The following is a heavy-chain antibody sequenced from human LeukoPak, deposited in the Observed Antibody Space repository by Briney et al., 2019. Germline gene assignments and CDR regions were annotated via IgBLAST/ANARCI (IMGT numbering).Heavy chain of an antibody. CDR1: GFTSSSYG. J-gene: IGHJ4*02. CDR2: ISYDGSNK. Sequence: GGSLRLSCAASGFTSSSYGMHWVRQAPGKGLEWVAVISYDGSNKYYADSVKGRFTISRDNSKNTLYLQMNSLRAEDTAVYYCARGWRFRGVPFDYWGQGTLVTVSS. D-gene: IGHD3-10*01. V-gene: IGHV3-30*03. CDR3: ARGWRFRGVPFDY.